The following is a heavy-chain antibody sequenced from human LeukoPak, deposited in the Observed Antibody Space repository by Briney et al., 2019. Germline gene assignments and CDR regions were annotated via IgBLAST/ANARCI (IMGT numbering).Heavy chain of an antibody. CDR3: ARAKGSYSFDY. V-gene: IGHV3-30*03. D-gene: IGHD3-10*01. J-gene: IGHJ4*02. CDR2: ISYDGSNK. Sequence: PGRSLRLSCAASGFTFSSYGMHWVRQAPGKGLEWVAVISYDGSNKYYADSVKGRFTISRDNSKNTLYLQMNSLRAEDTAVYYCARAKGSYSFDYWGQGTLVPVSS. CDR1: GFTFSSYG.